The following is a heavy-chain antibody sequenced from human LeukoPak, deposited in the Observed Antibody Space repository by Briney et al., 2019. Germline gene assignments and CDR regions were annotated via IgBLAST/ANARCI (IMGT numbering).Heavy chain of an antibody. CDR1: GGSISSHY. CDR3: ARGLWFGESPFDY. J-gene: IGHJ4*02. CDR2: IYYSGST. D-gene: IGHD3-10*01. V-gene: IGHV4-59*11. Sequence: SETLSLTCTVSGGSISSHYWSWIRQPPGKGLEWIGYIYYSGSTNYNPSLKGRVTISVDTSKNQFSLKLSSVTAADTAVYYCARGLWFGESPFDYWGQGTLVTVSS.